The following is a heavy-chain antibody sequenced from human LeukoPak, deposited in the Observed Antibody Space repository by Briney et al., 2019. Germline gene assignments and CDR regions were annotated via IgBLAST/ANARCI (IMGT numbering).Heavy chain of an antibody. CDR3: AKDAWEVGATSEIDY. V-gene: IGHV3-30*02. CDR2: IRYDGSDK. CDR1: GFIFSGYG. D-gene: IGHD1-26*01. Sequence: PGGSLKLSCATSGFIFSGYGIHWVRQAPGKGLEWVAFIRYDGSDKYYADSVKGRFTMSRDNSKKKVYLQMNSLRAEDTAVYYCAKDAWEVGATSEIDYWGQGTLVTVSS. J-gene: IGHJ4*02.